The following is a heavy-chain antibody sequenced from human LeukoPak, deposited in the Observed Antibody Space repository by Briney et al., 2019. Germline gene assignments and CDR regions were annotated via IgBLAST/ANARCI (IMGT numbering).Heavy chain of an antibody. CDR3: ARDSGWLGSYYYGMDV. CDR1: GGSFSGYY. D-gene: IGHD6-19*01. Sequence: SETLSLTCAVYGGSFSGYYWSWIRQPPGEGLEWIVEINHSGSTNYNPSLKSRVIISVDTSKNQFSLMLSSVTAADTAVYYCARDSGWLGSYYYGMDVWGQGTTVTVSS. V-gene: IGHV4-34*01. CDR2: INHSGST. J-gene: IGHJ6*02.